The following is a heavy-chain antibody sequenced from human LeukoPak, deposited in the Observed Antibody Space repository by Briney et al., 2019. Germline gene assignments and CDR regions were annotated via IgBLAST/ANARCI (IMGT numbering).Heavy chain of an antibody. CDR2: ISYDGSNK. V-gene: IGHV3-30-3*01. Sequence: PGGSLRLSCAASGFTFSSYAMHWVRQAPGMGLEWVAVISYDGSNKYYADSVRGRFTISRDNSKNTLYLQMNSLRAEDTAVYYCASLSLNYDFWSGYYMDVWGKGTTVTVSS. D-gene: IGHD3-3*01. CDR1: GFTFSSYA. CDR3: ASLSLNYDFWSGYYMDV. J-gene: IGHJ6*03.